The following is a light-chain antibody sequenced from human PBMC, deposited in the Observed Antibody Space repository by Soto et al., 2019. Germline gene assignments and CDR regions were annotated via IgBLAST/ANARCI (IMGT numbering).Light chain of an antibody. CDR1: QGIGTD. Sequence: AIQMTQSPSSLSASVGDRVTITCRASQGIGTDLGWYQLKPGKAPKLLVYGASTLQSGVLPRFSGSGSGTDFTLTISSLQPYDFATYYCLQDFSYPRTFGQGTKVEIK. CDR3: LQDFSYPRT. V-gene: IGKV1-6*02. J-gene: IGKJ1*01. CDR2: GAS.